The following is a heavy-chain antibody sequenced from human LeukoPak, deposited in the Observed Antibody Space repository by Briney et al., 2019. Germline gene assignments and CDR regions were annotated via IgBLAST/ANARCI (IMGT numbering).Heavy chain of an antibody. V-gene: IGHV3-23*01. CDR1: GFIFDTYG. Sequence: GGSLRLSCAASGFIFDTYGMSWVRQAPGKGLEWVSGISGSGDSTYYADSVKGRFTISRDDSKNTLYLQMNSLRAEDTAVYYCARDYVIVYYGDHHDAFDIWGQGTMVTVSS. CDR2: ISGSGDST. CDR3: ARDYVIVYYGDHHDAFDI. D-gene: IGHD4-17*01. J-gene: IGHJ3*02.